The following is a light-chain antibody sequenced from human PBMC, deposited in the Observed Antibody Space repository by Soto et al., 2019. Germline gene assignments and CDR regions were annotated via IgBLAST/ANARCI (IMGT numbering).Light chain of an antibody. CDR1: SSDVGTYNR. Sequence: QSVLTQPPSVSGSPGQSVTITYTGTSSDVGTYNRVSWYQQPPGTAPKLIIYEVNNRPSGVPDRFSGSKSGNTASLTISGLQAEDEADYHCSLYTTSSSRVVFGGGTKLTVL. CDR3: SLYTTSSSRVV. V-gene: IGLV2-18*01. CDR2: EVN. J-gene: IGLJ2*01.